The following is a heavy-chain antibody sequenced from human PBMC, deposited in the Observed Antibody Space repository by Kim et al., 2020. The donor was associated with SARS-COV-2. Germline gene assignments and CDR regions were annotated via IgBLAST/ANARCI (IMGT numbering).Heavy chain of an antibody. Sequence: GGSLRLSCAASGFTFSKYAMHWVRQAPGKGLEWVAGIWCDGSNKYYADSVKGRFTISRDNSKNTLYLQMNSLRAEDTAVYYCAKDRDSSSWGGLDDWGQGTLVTVSS. CDR1: GFTFSKYA. D-gene: IGHD6-13*01. CDR3: AKDRDSSSWGGLDD. CDR2: IWCDGSNK. J-gene: IGHJ4*02. V-gene: IGHV3-33*06.